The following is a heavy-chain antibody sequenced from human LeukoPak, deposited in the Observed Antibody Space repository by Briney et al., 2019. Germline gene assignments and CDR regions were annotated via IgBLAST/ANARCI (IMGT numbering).Heavy chain of an antibody. CDR3: TRVLAGRSGLMDV. J-gene: IGHJ6*02. Sequence: GESLRLSCAASGFTFRSHWMHWVRQAPGKGLVWVSRIYRDGSVTNYADSVKGRFTISRDNAKNTLYLQMNSLRAEDAAVYYCTRVLAGRSGLMDVWGRGTTVTVSS. D-gene: IGHD2-8*02. CDR1: GFTFRSHW. CDR2: IYRDGSVT. V-gene: IGHV3-74*01.